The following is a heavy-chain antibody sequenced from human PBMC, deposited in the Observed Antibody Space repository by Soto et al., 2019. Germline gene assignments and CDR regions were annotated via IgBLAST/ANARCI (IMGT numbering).Heavy chain of an antibody. V-gene: IGHV4-59*01. Sequence: ASETLSLTCTVSGGSMSSYYWSWIRQPPGKGLEWLGYIYYSGSTNYNPSDKGRVTISVDTSKNQFSLKLTSVTASDTAVYYCARDLGHYSDSSVYYHNWFDPWGQGTLVTVSS. CDR3: ARDLGHYSDSSVYYHNWFDP. CDR2: IYYSGST. D-gene: IGHD3-22*01. CDR1: GGSMSSYY. J-gene: IGHJ5*02.